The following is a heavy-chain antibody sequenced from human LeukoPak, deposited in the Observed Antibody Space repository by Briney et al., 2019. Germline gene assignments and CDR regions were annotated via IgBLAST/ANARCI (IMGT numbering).Heavy chain of an antibody. CDR1: GGSISSSSYY. Sequence: PSETLSLTCTVSGGSISSSSYYWGWLRQPPGKGLEWFGSIYYSGSTYYNPSLKSLVTISVDTSKNQYSLKLSSLTAADTAVYYCARHERSSITMIRGVKPKKWFDPWGQGTLVTVSS. CDR3: ARHERSSITMIRGVKPKKWFDP. V-gene: IGHV4-39*01. D-gene: IGHD3-10*01. J-gene: IGHJ5*02. CDR2: IYYSGST.